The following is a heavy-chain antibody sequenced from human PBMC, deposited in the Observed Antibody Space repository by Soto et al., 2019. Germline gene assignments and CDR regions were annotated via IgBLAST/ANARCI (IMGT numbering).Heavy chain of an antibody. D-gene: IGHD2-21*02. Sequence: QVQLVQSGAGVKKPGSSVKVSCKASGGTFSSYAISWVRQAPGQGLEWMGGISPIFGTANYAQKFQGRVTITADESTSKAYMELSSLRSEYTAVYYCARTYCGGDCYWWFDLWGQGTLVTVSS. CDR3: ARTYCGGDCYWWFDL. V-gene: IGHV1-69*12. CDR1: GGTFSSYA. J-gene: IGHJ5*02. CDR2: ISPIFGTA.